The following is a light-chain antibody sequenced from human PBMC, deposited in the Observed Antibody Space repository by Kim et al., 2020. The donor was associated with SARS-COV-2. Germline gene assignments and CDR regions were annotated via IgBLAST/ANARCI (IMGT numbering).Light chain of an antibody. J-gene: IGKJ1*01. CDR1: QSVSSN. CDR3: QQYNTWPQT. CDR2: GAS. V-gene: IGKV3-15*01. Sequence: VCPGERATLSCKASQSVSSNLAWYQQKPGKAPRLLMYGASTRATGIPARFSGSGSGTEFTLTISSLQSEDFAVYYCQQYNTWPQTFGQGTKVDI.